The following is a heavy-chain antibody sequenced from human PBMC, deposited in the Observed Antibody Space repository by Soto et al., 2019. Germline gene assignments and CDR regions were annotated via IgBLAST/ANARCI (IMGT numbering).Heavy chain of an antibody. D-gene: IGHD6-13*01. V-gene: IGHV3-33*08. CDR1: GFTVSTSQ. Sequence: GGSLRLSCAASGFTVSTSQMTWVRQAPGKGLEWVAVIWYDGSNKYYADSVKGRFTISRDNSKNTLYLQMNSLRAEDTAVYYCARDMGYSSSWYWTRNHYGMDVWGQGTTVTVSS. J-gene: IGHJ6*02. CDR3: ARDMGYSSSWYWTRNHYGMDV. CDR2: IWYDGSNK.